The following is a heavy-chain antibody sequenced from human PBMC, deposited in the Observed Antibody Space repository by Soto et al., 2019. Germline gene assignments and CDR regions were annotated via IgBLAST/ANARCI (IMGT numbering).Heavy chain of an antibody. CDR2: ISYGGST. CDR1: GGSINSGGYC. CDR3: SRGILV. Sequence: QVQLQESGPGLVKPSQTLSLTCTVSGGSINSGGYCWSWIRQHPGKGLDWIGCISYGGSTSYNPSLXSXXPISVDTSQNQFSLKLSSVTAADTAVYYCSRGILVWGQGALITVSS. J-gene: IGHJ4*02. V-gene: IGHV4-31*03. D-gene: IGHD5-18*01.